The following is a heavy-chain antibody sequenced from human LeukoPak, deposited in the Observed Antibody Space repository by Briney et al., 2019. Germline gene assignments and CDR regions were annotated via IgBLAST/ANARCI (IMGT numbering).Heavy chain of an antibody. CDR1: GFSLSSYS. CDR3: ARGGPRDGYDY. J-gene: IGHJ4*02. CDR2: ISSLSSYI. D-gene: IGHD5-18*01. V-gene: IGHV3-21*01. Sequence: GESLKLSCEGSGFSLSSYSMHWVRQAPGKGLEWVSSISSLSSYIYYADSLKGRFTISRDNAKNSLYLQMNSLRAEDTAVYYCARGGPRDGYDYWGQGTLVTVSS.